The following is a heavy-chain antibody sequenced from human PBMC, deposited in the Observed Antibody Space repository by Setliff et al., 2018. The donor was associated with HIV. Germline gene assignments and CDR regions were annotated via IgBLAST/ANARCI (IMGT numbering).Heavy chain of an antibody. CDR3: ARGSAPEDIVVVPPGRAFDI. J-gene: IGHJ3*02. V-gene: IGHV4-59*01. Sequence: SETLSLTCTASGGSIRTYYWSWIRQPPGKGLEWIGYIYYSGSTNYNPSLKSRVTISVDTSKNQFSLKLSSVTAADTAVYYCARGSAPEDIVVVPPGRAFDIWGKGTMVTVSS. D-gene: IGHD2-2*01. CDR2: IYYSGST. CDR1: GGSIRTYY.